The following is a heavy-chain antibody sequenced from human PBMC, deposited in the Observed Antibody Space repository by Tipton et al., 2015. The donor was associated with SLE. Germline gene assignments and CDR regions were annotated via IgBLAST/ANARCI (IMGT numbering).Heavy chain of an antibody. Sequence: TLSLTCAVYDGSFSGYYWSCIRQPPGKGLEWIGEINHSGSTNYNPSLKSRVTISVDTSKNHFCLRLSSVTAADTAVYYCARDDLRGFDYWGQGTLVTVSS. CDR1: DGSFSGYY. J-gene: IGHJ4*02. CDR3: ARDDLRGFDY. V-gene: IGHV4-34*01. CDR2: INHSGST. D-gene: IGHD3/OR15-3a*01.